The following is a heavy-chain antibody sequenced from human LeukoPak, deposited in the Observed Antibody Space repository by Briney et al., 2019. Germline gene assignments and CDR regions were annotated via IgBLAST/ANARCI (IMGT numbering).Heavy chain of an antibody. CDR2: ISGSGGST. D-gene: IGHD3-22*01. CDR3: ANWYSSGYRRFDY. Sequence: GGSLRLSCAASGFNFSIGWMSWVRQAPGKGLEWVSAISGSGGSTYYADSVKGRFTISRDNSKNTLYLQMNSLRAEDTAVYYCANWYSSGYRRFDYWGQGTLVTVSS. J-gene: IGHJ4*02. V-gene: IGHV3-23*01. CDR1: GFNFSIGW.